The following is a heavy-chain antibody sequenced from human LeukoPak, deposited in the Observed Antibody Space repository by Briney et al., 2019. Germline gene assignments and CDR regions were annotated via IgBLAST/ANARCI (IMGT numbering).Heavy chain of an antibody. CDR3: AATMVRGVIIKGSDY. CDR1: GFTFSSYS. D-gene: IGHD3-10*01. CDR2: ISSSSSYI. Sequence: GGSLRLSCAASGFTFSSYSMNWVRQAPGKGLEWVSSISSSSSYIYYADSVKGRFTISRDNAKNSLYLQMNNLRAEDTAVYYCAATMVRGVIIKGSDYWGQGTLVTVSS. J-gene: IGHJ4*02. V-gene: IGHV3-21*01.